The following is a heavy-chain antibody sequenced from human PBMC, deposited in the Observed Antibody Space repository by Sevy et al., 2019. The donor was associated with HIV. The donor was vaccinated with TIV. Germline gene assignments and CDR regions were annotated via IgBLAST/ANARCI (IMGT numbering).Heavy chain of an antibody. D-gene: IGHD4-17*01. J-gene: IGHJ4*02. Sequence: GGSLRLSCTASGFPFSTYEMSWVRQAPGKGLEWSSYISNSGTTKYYSDSVKGRFTISRDNAKKSLYLQMNSLRAEDTALYYCARDLPPSATTVAHFDYWGRGTLVTVSS. CDR2: ISNSGTTK. CDR1: GFPFSTYE. CDR3: ARDLPPSATTVAHFDY. V-gene: IGHV3-48*03.